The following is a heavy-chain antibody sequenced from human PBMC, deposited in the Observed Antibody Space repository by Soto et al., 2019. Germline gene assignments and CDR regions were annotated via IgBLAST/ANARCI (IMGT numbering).Heavy chain of an antibody. CDR3: ARGPRAGRIDGFDL. V-gene: IGHV3-21*01. Sequence: EVQLVESGGGLVKPGGSLTLSCAASEFNFSPYTMNWVRQAPGKGLEWVSSISSVSSYIYYADSVKGRFAISRDNAKNSLYRQMKSLRGDDTAVYSCARGPRAGRIDGFDLWGQGTMVTVSS. CDR2: ISSVSSYI. CDR1: EFNFSPYT. J-gene: IGHJ3*01.